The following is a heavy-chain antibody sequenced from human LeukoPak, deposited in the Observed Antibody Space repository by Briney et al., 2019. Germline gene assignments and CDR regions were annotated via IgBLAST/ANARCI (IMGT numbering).Heavy chain of an antibody. J-gene: IGHJ4*02. CDR1: GYTFTGYY. Sequence: ASVKVSCKTSGYTFTGYYMHWVRQAPGQGLEWMGWINPNSGATNYVQEFQGRVTMTRDTSITTAYMELSGLRSDDTAVYYCAREGREFGPPKLAGFDYWGQGTLVTVSS. CDR2: INPNSGAT. V-gene: IGHV1-2*02. D-gene: IGHD3-10*01. CDR3: AREGREFGPPKLAGFDY.